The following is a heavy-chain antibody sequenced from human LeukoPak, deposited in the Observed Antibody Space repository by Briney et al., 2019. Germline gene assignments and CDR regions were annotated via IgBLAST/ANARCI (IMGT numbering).Heavy chain of an antibody. CDR3: ARVSSPWSPRDAFDI. CDR1: GDSVSSNSAT. V-gene: IGHV6-1*01. Sequence: QTLSLTCAISGDSVSSNSATWNWIRQSPSRGLEWLGRTYYKSKWYSDYAVSVKSRITINSDTSKNHFSLQLNSVTPEDTAVYYCARVSSPWSPRDAFDIWGQGTMVTVSS. D-gene: IGHD1-26*01. CDR2: TYYKSKWYS. J-gene: IGHJ3*02.